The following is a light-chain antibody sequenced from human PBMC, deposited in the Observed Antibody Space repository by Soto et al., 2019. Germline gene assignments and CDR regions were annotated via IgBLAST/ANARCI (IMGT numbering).Light chain of an antibody. CDR2: GAS. Sequence: EIVMTQSPATLSVSPGERATLSCRASQSVSSNLAWYQQKPGQAPRLLIYGASTRATGIPARFSGSGSGTEFTLTISSLQSEDFATYYCQKYNSPPRTFGQGTKVEV. V-gene: IGKV3-15*01. J-gene: IGKJ1*01. CDR1: QSVSSN. CDR3: QKYNSPPRT.